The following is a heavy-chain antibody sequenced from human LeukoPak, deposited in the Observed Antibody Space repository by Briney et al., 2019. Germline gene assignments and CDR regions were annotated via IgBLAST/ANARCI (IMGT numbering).Heavy chain of an antibody. CDR1: GFPFSSYA. J-gene: IGHJ6*02. V-gene: IGHV3-64D*09. CDR3: VRGYSFGPYGMDV. D-gene: IGHD2-15*01. CDR2: ISDSGGST. Sequence: PGGSLRLSCSASGFPFSSYAMHWVRQAPGKGLEYVSAISDSGGSTYYADSVKGRFTISRDNSMNTLYLQMSRLRAVDTAVYFCVRGYSFGPYGMDVWGQGTTVTVSS.